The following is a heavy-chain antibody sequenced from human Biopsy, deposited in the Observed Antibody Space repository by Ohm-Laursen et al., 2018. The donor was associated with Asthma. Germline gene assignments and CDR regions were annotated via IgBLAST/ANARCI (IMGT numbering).Heavy chain of an antibody. CDR2: ISNDGSSK. D-gene: IGHD2-21*02. J-gene: IGHJ6*02. CDR3: ASYEVVTAILPMDV. V-gene: IGHV3-30*03. Sequence: RSLRLSCAASGFTFSSYGMHWVRQAPGKGLEWVALISNDGSSKYYADSVKGRFTISRDISKNTLYLQMNSLRAEDTAVYYCASYEVVTAILPMDVWGQGTTVTVSS. CDR1: GFTFSSYG.